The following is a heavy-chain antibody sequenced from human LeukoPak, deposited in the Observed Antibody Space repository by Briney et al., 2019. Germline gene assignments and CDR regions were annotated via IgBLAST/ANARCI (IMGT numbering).Heavy chain of an antibody. J-gene: IGHJ4*02. V-gene: IGHV3-9*01. CDR1: GFTFDDYA. CDR3: VKDIKVKYDGSYIFHY. CDR2: INWNSDYR. D-gene: IGHD1-26*01. Sequence: PGKSLRLSCAGSGFTFDDYAMHWVRQPPGKGLEWVSGINWNSDYRAYAGSVKGRFTISRDNAKNSLYLQMNSLRAEDTALYYCVKDIKVKYDGSYIFHYWGQGTLVTVSS.